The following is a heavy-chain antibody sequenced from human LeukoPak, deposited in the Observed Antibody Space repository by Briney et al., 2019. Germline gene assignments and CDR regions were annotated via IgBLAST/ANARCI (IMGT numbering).Heavy chain of an antibody. CDR2: INTDDGDT. J-gene: IGHJ3*02. Sequence: GASVKVSCKASGYPFNTYGISWVRQAPGQGLEWMGWINTDDGDTAYAQKFQGRVTMTIDTSTSAVYMELRSLRSDDTAVYFCARDWYCISGRCLDVFDIWGQGTMVTVSS. CDR1: GYPFNTYG. D-gene: IGHD2-15*01. CDR3: ARDWYCISGRCLDVFDI. V-gene: IGHV1-18*01.